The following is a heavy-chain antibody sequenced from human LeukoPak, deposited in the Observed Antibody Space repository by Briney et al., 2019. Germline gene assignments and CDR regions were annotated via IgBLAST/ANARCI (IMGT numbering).Heavy chain of an antibody. CDR3: AKDRTGQAY. CDR1: GFTFSNYW. D-gene: IGHD3-10*01. V-gene: IGHV3-7*03. J-gene: IGHJ4*02. Sequence: GGSLRLSCAASGFTFSNYWMSWVRQTPGKGLEWVANIKEDGSDKYYVDSLKGRFTISRDNAKNSLYLQMNSLRAEDTALYYCAKDRTGQAYWGQGTLVTVSS. CDR2: IKEDGSDK.